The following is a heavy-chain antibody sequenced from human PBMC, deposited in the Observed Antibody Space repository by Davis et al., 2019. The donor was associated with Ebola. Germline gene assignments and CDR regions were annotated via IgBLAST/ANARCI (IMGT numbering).Heavy chain of an antibody. J-gene: IGHJ4*02. V-gene: IGHV3-30-3*01. CDR3: ARTPEYHYGGTFDY. D-gene: IGHD4-23*01. CDR1: GGSFSIEY. CDR2: ISYDGNIK. Sequence: PGGSLRLSCAVYGGSFSIEYWTWIRQAPGKGLEWVALISYDGNIKYYADSVKGRFTISRDHSKHTLYLQMNSLRPEDTALYYCARTPEYHYGGTFDYWGLGTLVTVSS.